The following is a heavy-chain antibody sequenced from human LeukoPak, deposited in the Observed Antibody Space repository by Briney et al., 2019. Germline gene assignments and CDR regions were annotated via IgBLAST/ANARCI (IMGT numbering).Heavy chain of an antibody. D-gene: IGHD5-24*01. V-gene: IGHV1-2*02. CDR3: ARAEMATMGLDY. Sequence: ASVKVSCKASGYTFTGYYMHWVRQAPGQGLEWMGWINPNSGGTIYAQKFQGRVTMTRDTSISTAYMELSRLRSDDTAVYYCARAEMATMGLDYWGQGTLVTVSS. CDR1: GYTFTGYY. CDR2: INPNSGGT. J-gene: IGHJ4*02.